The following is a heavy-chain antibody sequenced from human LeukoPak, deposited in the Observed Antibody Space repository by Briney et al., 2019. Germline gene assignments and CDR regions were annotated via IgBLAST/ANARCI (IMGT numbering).Heavy chain of an antibody. D-gene: IGHD2-21*01. J-gene: IGHJ4*02. CDR1: GFTSGDYA. CDR3: TRPIEHPPPWYFDH. V-gene: IGHV3-49*03. Sequence: PGRSLRLSCTASGFTSGDYAMSWFRQAPGKGLEWVGFIRSKTYGGTTEYAASVKGRFTISRDDSKSIAYLQMNSLKTEDTAVYYCTRPIEHPPPWYFDHWGQGTLVTVSS. CDR2: IRSKTYGGTT.